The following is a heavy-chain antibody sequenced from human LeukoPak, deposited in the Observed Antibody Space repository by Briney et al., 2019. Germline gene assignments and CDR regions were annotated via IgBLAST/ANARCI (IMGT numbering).Heavy chain of an antibody. Sequence: KPGGSLRLSCAASGFTFSSYSMNWVRQAPGKGLEWVSSISSSSSYIYYADSVKGRFTISRDNAKNSLYLQMNSLRAEDTAVYYCARGYCSGVSCYSGSSWFDPWGQGTLVTVSS. CDR3: ARGYCSGVSCYSGSSWFDP. D-gene: IGHD2-15*01. V-gene: IGHV3-21*01. J-gene: IGHJ5*02. CDR1: GFTFSSYS. CDR2: ISSSSSYI.